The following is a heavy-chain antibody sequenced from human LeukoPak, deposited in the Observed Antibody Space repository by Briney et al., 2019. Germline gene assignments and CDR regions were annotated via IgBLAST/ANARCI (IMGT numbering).Heavy chain of an antibody. V-gene: IGHV4-31*03. CDR1: GGSISSGGYS. CDR3: ARGYGMDV. CDR2: IYYSGST. J-gene: IGHJ6*02. Sequence: SETLSLTCTVSGGSISSGGYSWSWIRQHPGKGLEWIGYIYYSGSTYYNPSLKSRVTISVDTSKNQFSLKLSSVTAADTAVYCCARGYGMDVWGQGTTVTVSS.